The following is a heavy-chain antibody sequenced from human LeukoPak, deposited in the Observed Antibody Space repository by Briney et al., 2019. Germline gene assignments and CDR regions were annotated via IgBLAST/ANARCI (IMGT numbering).Heavy chain of an antibody. D-gene: IGHD3-10*01. CDR2: ISSNGGST. J-gene: IGHJ4*02. V-gene: IGHV3-64D*06. Sequence: AESLRLSCSASGFTFSRYAMHWVRQAPGKGLEYVSAISSNGGSTYYADSVKGRFTISRDNSKNTLYLQMSSLRAEDTAVYYCVKDGSGSYYTYYFDYWGQGTLVTVSS. CDR1: GFTFSRYA. CDR3: VKDGSGSYYTYYFDY.